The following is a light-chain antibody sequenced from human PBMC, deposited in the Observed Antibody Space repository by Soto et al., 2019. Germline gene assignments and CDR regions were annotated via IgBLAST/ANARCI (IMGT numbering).Light chain of an antibody. CDR1: QSVFSD. CDR2: RAS. CDR3: HQYNNWPLT. Sequence: DIEMTQSPATLSVSPGERATLSCRASQSVFSDLAWYQQKPGQAPRLLVYRASARATAIPARFSGSGSGTEFTLTISILQSEDFAVYYCHQYNNWPLTFGGGTKVEIK. V-gene: IGKV3-15*01. J-gene: IGKJ4*01.